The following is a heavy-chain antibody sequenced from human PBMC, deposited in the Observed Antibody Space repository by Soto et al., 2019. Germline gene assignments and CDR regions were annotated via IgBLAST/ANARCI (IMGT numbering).Heavy chain of an antibody. CDR1: GFTFSSYG. D-gene: IGHD2-21*02. Sequence: GGSLRLSCAASGFTFSSYGMHWVRQAPGKGLEWVAVISYDGSNKYYADSVKGRFTISRDNSKNTLYLQMNSLRAEDTAVYYCAKDYRAYCGGDCYSFDYWGQGT. V-gene: IGHV3-30*18. CDR3: AKDYRAYCGGDCYSFDY. CDR2: ISYDGSNK. J-gene: IGHJ4*02.